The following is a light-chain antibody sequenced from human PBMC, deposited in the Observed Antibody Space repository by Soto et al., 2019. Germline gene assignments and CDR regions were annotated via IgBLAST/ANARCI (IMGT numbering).Light chain of an antibody. J-gene: IGKJ1*01. CDR2: AAS. Sequence: DIQMTQSPSSLSASVGDRVTITCRASQSISSYLAWYQQKPGKAPELLIYAASTLQSGVPSRFSGSGSGTDFALTISCLQPEDFATYYCQQYYSFPLTFGQGTKVDIK. V-gene: IGKV1-9*01. CDR3: QQYYSFPLT. CDR1: QSISSY.